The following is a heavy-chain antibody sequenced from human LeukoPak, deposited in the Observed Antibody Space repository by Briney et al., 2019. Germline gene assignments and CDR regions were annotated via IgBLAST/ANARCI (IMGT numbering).Heavy chain of an antibody. V-gene: IGHV1-2*02. CDR3: ARRIAGRLVNDAFDI. D-gene: IGHD6-6*01. CDR1: GYTFTGYY. CDR2: INPDSGDT. J-gene: IGHJ3*02. Sequence: ASVKVSCKASGYTFTGYYMHWVRKAPGEGLEWLGWINPDSGDTKFAQSFLGRVALTRDTSISTAYMELSRLRSDDTAVYYCARRIAGRLVNDAFDIWGQGTMVTVSS.